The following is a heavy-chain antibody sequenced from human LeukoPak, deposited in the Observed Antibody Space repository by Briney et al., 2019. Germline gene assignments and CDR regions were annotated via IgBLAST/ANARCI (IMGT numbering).Heavy chain of an antibody. V-gene: IGHV1-8*03. D-gene: IGHD3-10*01. CDR2: MNPNSGNT. CDR3: ARGGYYGSGTYPNYYYYMDV. Sequence: GASVKVSCKASGYTFTTYDINWVRQATGQGLEWMGWMNPNSGNTGYAQKFQGRVTITRNTSISTAYMDLSSLRSEDTAVYYCARGGYYGSGTYPNYYYYMDVWGKGTTVTVSS. CDR1: GYTFTTYD. J-gene: IGHJ6*03.